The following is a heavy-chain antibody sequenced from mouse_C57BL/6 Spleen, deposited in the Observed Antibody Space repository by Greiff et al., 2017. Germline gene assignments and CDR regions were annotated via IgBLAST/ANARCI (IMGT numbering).Heavy chain of an antibody. CDR2: IYPSDSET. D-gene: IGHD1-1*01. J-gene: IGHJ1*03. V-gene: IGHV1-61*01. CDR1: GYTFTSYW. CDR3: ARLPLLLRSFDV. Sequence: QVQLKQPGAELVRPGSSVKLSCKASGYTFTSYWMDWVKQRPGQGLEWIGNIYPSDSETHYNQKFKDKATLTVDKSSSTAYMQLSSLTSEDSAVYYCARLPLLLRSFDVWGTGTTVTVSS.